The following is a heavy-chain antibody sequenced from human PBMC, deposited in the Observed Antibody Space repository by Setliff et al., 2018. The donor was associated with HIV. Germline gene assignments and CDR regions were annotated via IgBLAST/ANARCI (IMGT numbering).Heavy chain of an antibody. J-gene: IGHJ6*02. V-gene: IGHV3-66*01. CDR3: ARDTAMVPYYYYGMDV. CDR1: GFTVSSNY. CDR2: IYSGGST. Sequence: GGSLRLSCVASGFTVSSNYMSWVRQAPGKGLEWVSIIYSGGSTYYADSVKGRFTISRDNAKNTLYLQMNSLRAEDTAVYYCARDTAMVPYYYYGMDVWGQGTTVTVSS. D-gene: IGHD5-18*01.